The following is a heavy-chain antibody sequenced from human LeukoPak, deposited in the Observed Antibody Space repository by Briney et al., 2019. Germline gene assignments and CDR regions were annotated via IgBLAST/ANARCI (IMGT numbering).Heavy chain of an antibody. V-gene: IGHV4-38-2*02. Sequence: GSLRLSCAASGFTFDDYAMHWVRQAPGKGLEWIGSIYYSGSTYYNPSLKSRVTISVDMSKNQFSLKLSSVTAADTAVYYCARDIQWLFDYWGQGTLVTVSP. CDR3: ARDIQWLFDY. CDR2: IYYSGST. D-gene: IGHD6-19*01. CDR1: GFTFDDYA. J-gene: IGHJ4*02.